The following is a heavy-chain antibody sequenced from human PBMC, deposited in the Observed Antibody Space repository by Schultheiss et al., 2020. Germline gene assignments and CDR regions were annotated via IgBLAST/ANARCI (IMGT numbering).Heavy chain of an antibody. V-gene: IGHV4-61*02. J-gene: IGHJ6*02. CDR1: GGSISSGSYY. CDR2: IYTSGST. CDR3: ARARTAEGYYGMDV. Sequence: SETLSLTCTVSGGSISSGSYYWSWIRQPAGKGLEWIGRIYTSGSTNYNPSLKSRVTISADTSKNQFSLKLSSVTAADTAVYYCARARTAEGYYGMDVWGQGTTVTVSS. D-gene: IGHD6-13*01.